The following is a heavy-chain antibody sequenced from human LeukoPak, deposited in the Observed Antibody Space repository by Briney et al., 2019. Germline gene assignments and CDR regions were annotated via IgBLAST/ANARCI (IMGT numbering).Heavy chain of an antibody. CDR1: GFTFSSYA. D-gene: IGHD3-10*01. CDR2: ISGSGGST. CDR3: AKCTMVRGVQNYYYYYGMDV. V-gene: IGHV3-23*01. J-gene: IGHJ6*02. Sequence: PGGSLRLSCAASGFTFSSYAMSWVRQAPGKGLEWVSAISGSGGSTYYADSVKGRFTISRDNSKNTLYLQMNSLRAEDTAVYYCAKCTMVRGVQNYYYYYGMDVWGQGTTVTVSS.